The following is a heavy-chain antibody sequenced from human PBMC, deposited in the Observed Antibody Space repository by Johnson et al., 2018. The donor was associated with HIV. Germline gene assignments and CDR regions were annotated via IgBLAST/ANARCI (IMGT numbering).Heavy chain of an antibody. Sequence: VQLVESGGGLVQPGGSLRLSCAASGFTVSSNYMSLVRQAPGKGLEWVSGINWNGGSTGYADSVKGRFTISRDNAKKSLYLQMNSLRVEDTALYYCARVRTGDSSGYHDAFDIWGQGTMVIVSS. CDR1: GFTVSSNY. V-gene: IGHV3-20*04. CDR3: ARVRTGDSSGYHDAFDI. J-gene: IGHJ3*02. CDR2: INWNGGST. D-gene: IGHD3-22*01.